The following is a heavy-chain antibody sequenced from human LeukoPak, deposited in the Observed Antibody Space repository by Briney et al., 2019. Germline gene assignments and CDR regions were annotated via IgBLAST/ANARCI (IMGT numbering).Heavy chain of an antibody. CDR1: GGTFSSYA. D-gene: IGHD1-7*01. CDR3: VLEGNWNYIARLGITGFDP. V-gene: IGHV1-69*05. CDR2: IIPIFGTA. Sequence: SVKVSCKASGGTFSSYAISRVRQAPGQGLEWMGRIIPIFGTANYPQKFQGRDTITTDESTSTAYMELSSLRSEDTAVYYCVLEGNWNYIARLGITGFDPWGQGTLVTVSS. J-gene: IGHJ5*02.